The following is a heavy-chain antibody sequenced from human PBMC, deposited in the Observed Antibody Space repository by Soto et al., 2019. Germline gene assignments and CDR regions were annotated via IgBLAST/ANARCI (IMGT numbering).Heavy chain of an antibody. V-gene: IGHV1-69*13. D-gene: IGHD6-6*01. CDR2: IIPIFGTA. CDR1: GGTFSSYA. J-gene: IGHJ6*02. Sequence: SVKVSCKASGGTFSSYAISWVRQAPGQGLEWMGGIIPIFGTANYAQKFQGRVTITADESTSTAYMELSSLRSEDTAVYYCARDSVASEYSSSSGYYYYYYGMDVWGQGTTVTVSS. CDR3: ARDSVASEYSSSSGYYYYYYGMDV.